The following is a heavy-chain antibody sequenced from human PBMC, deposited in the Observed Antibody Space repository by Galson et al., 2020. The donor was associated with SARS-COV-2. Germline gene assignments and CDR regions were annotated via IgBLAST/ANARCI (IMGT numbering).Heavy chain of an antibody. CDR3: ARRGPWELVSGLDY. J-gene: IGHJ4*02. V-gene: IGHV5-10-1*01. D-gene: IGHD3-10*01. Sequence: SLKISCKGSGYSFTTYGISWVRQMPGKGLEWMGRIDPSDSYTKYSPSFQGHVTISVDNSHSTAYLQWSSLKASDTAMYYCARRGPWELVSGLDYWGQGTLVTVSS. CDR1: GYSFTTYG. CDR2: IDPSDSYT.